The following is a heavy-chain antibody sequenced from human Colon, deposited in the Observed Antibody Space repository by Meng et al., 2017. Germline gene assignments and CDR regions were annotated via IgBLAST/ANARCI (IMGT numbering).Heavy chain of an antibody. J-gene: IGHJ3*02. Sequence: GESLKIPCAALGLSFSGYAMNWVRQAPGKGLEWVAVISYDGRSQYYADSVKGRFTISRDNSKNTLYLQMNSLRAEDTAIYYCTRDSPLSGDHAFDIWGQGTMVTVSS. V-gene: IGHV3-30*04. CDR2: ISYDGRSQ. D-gene: IGHD7-27*01. CDR3: TRDSPLSGDHAFDI. CDR1: GLSFSGYA.